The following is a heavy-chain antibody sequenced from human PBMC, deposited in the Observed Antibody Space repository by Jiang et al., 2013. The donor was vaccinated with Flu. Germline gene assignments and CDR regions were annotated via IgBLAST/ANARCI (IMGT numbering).Heavy chain of an antibody. CDR1: GGTLTSYA. CDR3: ARGVGGYGDYADY. CDR2: IIPIFGTS. Sequence: GAEVKKPGSSVKVSCKDSGGTLTSYAISWVRQAPGQGLEWMGGIIPIFGTSSFAQKFQGRFTITADRSTNTAYMELSSLTSEDTAVYYCARGVGGYGDYADYWGQGTLVTVSS. J-gene: IGHJ4*02. V-gene: IGHV1-69*06. D-gene: IGHD5-18*01.